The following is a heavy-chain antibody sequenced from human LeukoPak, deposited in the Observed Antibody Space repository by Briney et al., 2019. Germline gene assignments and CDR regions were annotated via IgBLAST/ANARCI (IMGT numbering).Heavy chain of an antibody. D-gene: IGHD6-6*01. CDR3: GTGSSYVYYYMDV. CDR2: INSDGSST. Sequence: PGGSLRLSCAASGFTFRSYWMHRVRHAPGKGLVWVSRINSDGSSTSYADSVKGRFTISRDNAKNTLYLQMNSLRAEDTAVYYCGTGSSYVYYYMDVWGKGTTVTVSS. J-gene: IGHJ6*03. CDR1: GFTFRSYW. V-gene: IGHV3-74*01.